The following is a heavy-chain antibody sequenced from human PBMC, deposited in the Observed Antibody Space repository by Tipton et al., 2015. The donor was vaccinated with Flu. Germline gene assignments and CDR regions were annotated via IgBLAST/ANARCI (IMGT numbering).Heavy chain of an antibody. CDR2: IYYSGST. Sequence: TLSLTCTVSGGSISSYYWSWIRQPPGKGLEWIGYIYYSGSTNYNPPLKSRVTISVDTSKNQFSLKLSSVTAADTAVYYCARRPSSLGAFDIWGQGTMVTVSS. J-gene: IGHJ3*02. CDR1: GGSISSYY. CDR3: ARRPSSLGAFDI. V-gene: IGHV4-59*08. D-gene: IGHD7-27*01.